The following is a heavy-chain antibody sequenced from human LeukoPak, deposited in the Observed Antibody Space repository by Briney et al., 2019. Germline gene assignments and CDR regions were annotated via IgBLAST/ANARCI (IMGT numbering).Heavy chain of an antibody. Sequence: ASVKASCKASGYTFTSYYIHWVRQAPGQGLEWMGWINPNSGVTNYAQKFQGRVTLTRDTPISTAYMEVSRLRSDDTAVYYCARAYMTTVTLGDYWGQGTLVTVSS. D-gene: IGHD4-11*01. CDR2: INPNSGVT. CDR1: GYTFTSYY. J-gene: IGHJ4*02. CDR3: ARAYMTTVTLGDY. V-gene: IGHV1-2*02.